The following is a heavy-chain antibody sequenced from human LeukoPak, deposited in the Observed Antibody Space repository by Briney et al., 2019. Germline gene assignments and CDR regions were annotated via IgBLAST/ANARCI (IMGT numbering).Heavy chain of an antibody. CDR3: ARVTTVVTSFDY. CDR2: IYYSGST. CDR1: GYSINSGYF. J-gene: IGHJ4*02. V-gene: IGHV4-38-2*02. D-gene: IGHD4-23*01. Sequence: PSETLSLTCTVSGYSINSGYFWGWIRQPPGKGLEWIGSIYYSGSTYYNPSLKSRVTISVDTSKNQFSLKLSSVTAADTAVYYCARVTTVVTSFDYWGQGTLVTVSS.